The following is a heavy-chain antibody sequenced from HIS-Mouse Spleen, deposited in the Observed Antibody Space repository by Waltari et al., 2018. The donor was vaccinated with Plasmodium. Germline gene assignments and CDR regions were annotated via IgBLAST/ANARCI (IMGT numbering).Heavy chain of an antibody. V-gene: IGHV3-7*01. D-gene: IGHD6-13*01. CDR3: ASSWYWYFDL. Sequence: EVQLVESGGGLVEPGGSMRLSCPAYGFTFSSYWMSWVRQAPGKGLEWVANIKQDGSEKYYVDSVKGRFTISRDNAKNSLYLQMNSLRAEDTAVYYCASSWYWYFDLWGRGTLVTVSS. CDR1: GFTFSSYW. CDR2: IKQDGSEK. J-gene: IGHJ2*01.